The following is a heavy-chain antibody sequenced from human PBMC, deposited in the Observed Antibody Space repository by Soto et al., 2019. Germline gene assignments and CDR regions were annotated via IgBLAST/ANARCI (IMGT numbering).Heavy chain of an antibody. CDR2: IWYDGSNK. V-gene: IGHV3-33*08. CDR1: GVTCSSYG. Sequence: GGSLRLSCAASGVTCSSYGMHWVRQAPGKGLEWVAVIWYDGSNKYYADSVKGRFTISGDNSKNTLYLQMNSLRAEDTAVYYCAAWLHAFDYWGQGTLVTVSS. J-gene: IGHJ4*02. CDR3: AAWLHAFDY. D-gene: IGHD5-18*01.